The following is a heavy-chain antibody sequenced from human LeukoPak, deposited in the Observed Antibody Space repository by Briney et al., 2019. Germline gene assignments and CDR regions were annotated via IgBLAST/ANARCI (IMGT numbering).Heavy chain of an antibody. CDR1: GGSISSSSYY. V-gene: IGHV4-39*07. J-gene: IGHJ4*02. CDR2: IYYSGRT. D-gene: IGHD3-16*01. Sequence: PSETLSLTCTVSGGSISSSSYYWGWIRQPPGKGLEWIGTIYYSGRTYYNPSLKSRVTISVDTSKNQFSLKLSSVTAADTAVYYCARSKRGHGQPYFDYWGQGTLVTISS. CDR3: ARSKRGHGQPYFDY.